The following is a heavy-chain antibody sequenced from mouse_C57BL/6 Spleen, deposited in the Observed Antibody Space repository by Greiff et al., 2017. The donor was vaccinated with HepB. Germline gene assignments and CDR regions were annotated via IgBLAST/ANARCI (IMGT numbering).Heavy chain of an antibody. D-gene: IGHD1-1*01. CDR3: ARGVSYGRRFVY. CDR2: IHPNSGST. J-gene: IGHJ2*01. CDR1: GYTFTSYW. V-gene: IGHV1-64*01. Sequence: QVQLQQPGAELVKPGASVKLSCKASGYTFTSYWMHWVKQRPGQGLEWIGMIHPNSGSTNYNEKFKSKATLTVDKSSSTAYMQLSSLTSEDSAVYYCARGVSYGRRFVYWGQGTTLTVSS.